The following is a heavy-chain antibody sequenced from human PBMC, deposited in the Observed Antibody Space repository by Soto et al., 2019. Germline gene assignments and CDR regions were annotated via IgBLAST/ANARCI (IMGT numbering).Heavy chain of an antibody. D-gene: IGHD2-21*02. CDR2: IFYSGST. J-gene: IGHJ6*01. CDR3: ARYRCSGDNCFDFNDTDV. Sequence: NLSLTCTVSGGSVSSGRNYWSWIRQPPGKGLEWIGCIFYSGSTNYNPSLKSRITISLDTSKNQFSLKLTSVTVADTVVYYCARYRCSGDNCFDFNDTDVW. CDR1: GGSVSSGRNY. V-gene: IGHV4-61*01.